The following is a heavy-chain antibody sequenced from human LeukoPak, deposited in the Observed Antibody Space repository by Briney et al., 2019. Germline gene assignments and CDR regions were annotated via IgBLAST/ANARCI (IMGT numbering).Heavy chain of an antibody. D-gene: IGHD3-10*01. J-gene: IGHJ5*02. CDR2: ISSAGKSI. Sequence: PGGSLRLSCAASGFTFSSYNMNWVRQAPGKGLEGVSYISSAGKSIYYAESVQGRFTISRDNAQNSLYLQMNSLRDEDTAVYYCGRDLRGGHSAWGQGTLVTVSS. V-gene: IGHV3-48*02. CDR3: GRDLRGGHSA. CDR1: GFTFSSYN.